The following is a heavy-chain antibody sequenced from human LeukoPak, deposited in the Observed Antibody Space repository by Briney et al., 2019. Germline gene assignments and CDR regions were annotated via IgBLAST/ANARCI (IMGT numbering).Heavy chain of an antibody. CDR3: ARDQVSSGDYFDY. CDR2: INAGNGNT. Sequence: ASVRVSCKASGYTFTSYAMHWVRQAPGQRLEWMGWINAGNGNTKYSQKFQGRVTITADESTSTAYMELSSLRSEDTAVYYCARDQVSSGDYFDYWGQGTLVTVSS. D-gene: IGHD2-15*01. CDR1: GYTFTSYA. V-gene: IGHV1-3*01. J-gene: IGHJ4*02.